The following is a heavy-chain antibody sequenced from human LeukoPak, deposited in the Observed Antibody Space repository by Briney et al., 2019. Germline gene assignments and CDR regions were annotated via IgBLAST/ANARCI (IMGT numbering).Heavy chain of an antibody. D-gene: IGHD2-2*01. Sequence: SETLSLTCAVYGGSFSGSYWTWIRQPPGKGLEWIGEINHYGSTNYNPSLKSRVTISVDPSKNQFSLKVRSVTAADTAVYFCARPRYCSSTTCTGPLDIWGQGTVVTVSS. CDR1: GGSFSGSY. J-gene: IGHJ3*02. CDR3: ARPRYCSSTTCTGPLDI. V-gene: IGHV4-34*01. CDR2: INHYGST.